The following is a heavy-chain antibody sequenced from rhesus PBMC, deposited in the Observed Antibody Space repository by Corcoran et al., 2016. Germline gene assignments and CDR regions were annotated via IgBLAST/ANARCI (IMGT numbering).Heavy chain of an antibody. Sequence: QVQLQESGPGLVKPSATLSLTCAVSGGSFSSYWWSWIRQPPGKGLEWIGEINGNSGSTTYNPSLKSRVTISKDASKNQFSLKLSSVTAADTAVYYCARDPGYSYSRNFDYWGQGVLVTVSS. J-gene: IGHJ4*01. D-gene: IGHD5-12*01. CDR2: INGNSGST. CDR1: GGSFSSYW. V-gene: IGHV4-80*01. CDR3: ARDPGYSYSRNFDY.